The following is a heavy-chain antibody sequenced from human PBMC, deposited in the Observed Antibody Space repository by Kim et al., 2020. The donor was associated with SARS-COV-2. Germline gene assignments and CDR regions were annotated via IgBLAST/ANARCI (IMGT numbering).Heavy chain of an antibody. D-gene: IGHD2-15*01. J-gene: IGHJ5*02. CDR3: ARTTFYCSGGSCYQNWFDP. Sequence: KSRVTISVDKSKNQFSLKLSSVTAADTAVYYCARTTFYCSGGSCYQNWFDPWGQGTLVTVSS. V-gene: IGHV4-4*02.